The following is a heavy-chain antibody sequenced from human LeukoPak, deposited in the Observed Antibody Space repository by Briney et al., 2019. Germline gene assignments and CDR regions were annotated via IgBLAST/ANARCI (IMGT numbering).Heavy chain of an antibody. CDR3: ARGIRSYYDSSGIYYFDY. CDR2: INHSGST. CDR1: GGSFSGYY. V-gene: IGHV4-34*01. D-gene: IGHD3-22*01. Sequence: MPSETLSLTCAVYGGSFSGYYWSWIRQPPGKGLEWIGEINHSGSTNYNPSLKSRGTISVATSKNQFSLNLRSVTAADTAVYYCARGIRSYYDSSGIYYFDYWGQGTLVTVSS. J-gene: IGHJ4*02.